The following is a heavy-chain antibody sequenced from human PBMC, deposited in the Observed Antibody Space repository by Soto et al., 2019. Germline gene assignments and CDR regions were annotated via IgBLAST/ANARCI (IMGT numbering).Heavy chain of an antibody. CDR3: ARDNSGPDY. CDR2: VNPDDGNT. CDR1: GYTFTTYG. J-gene: IGHJ4*01. V-gene: IGHV1-18*04. Sequence: GASGKVSCKTSGYTFTTYGINWVRQAPGHGLEWMGWVNPDDGNTDYPPKFEDRVIMTTDTPTATVYMELRSLRSDDTAIYYCARDNSGPDYWGQGTLVTVSS. D-gene: IGHD5-12*01.